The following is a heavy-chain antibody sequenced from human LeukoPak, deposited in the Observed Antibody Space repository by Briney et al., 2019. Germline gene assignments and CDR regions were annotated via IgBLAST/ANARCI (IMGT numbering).Heavy chain of an antibody. V-gene: IGHV4-39*01. J-gene: IGHJ3*02. D-gene: IGHD6-19*01. Sequence: TSETLSLTCTVSGGSITSSSHYWGWIRQPPGKGLEWIGSIYYSGDTYYNPSLKSRVTISVDTSRSQSSLSLSSMTAADTAVYYCAKSARGHNPRGWEPDAFDIWGQGTMVTVSS. CDR1: GGSITSSSHY. CDR3: AKSARGHNPRGWEPDAFDI. CDR2: IYYSGDT.